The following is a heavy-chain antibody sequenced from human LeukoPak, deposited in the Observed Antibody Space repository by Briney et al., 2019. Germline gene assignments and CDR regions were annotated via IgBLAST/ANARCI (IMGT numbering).Heavy chain of an antibody. CDR1: GGSISSGGYS. D-gene: IGHD3-22*01. CDR2: IYHSGST. CDR3: ARAGGSSGSDFDY. Sequence: SQTLSLTCAVSGGSISSGGYSWSWLRQPPGKGLEWIGYIYHSGSTYYNPSLKSRVTISVDRSKNQFSLKLSSVTAADTAVYYGARAGGSSGSDFDYWGQGTLVTVSS. J-gene: IGHJ4*02. V-gene: IGHV4-30-2*01.